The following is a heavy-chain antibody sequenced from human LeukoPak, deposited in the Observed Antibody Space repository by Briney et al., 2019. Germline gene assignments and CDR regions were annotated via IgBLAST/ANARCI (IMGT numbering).Heavy chain of an antibody. CDR2: IYYSGST. J-gene: IGHJ4*02. V-gene: IGHV4-30-4*01. CDR1: GGSISSGDYY. Sequence: SQTLSLTCTVSGGSISSGDYYWSWIRQPPGEGLEWIGYIYYSGSTYYNPSLKSRVTISVDTSKNQFSLKLSSVTAADTAVYYCARGRRFGELLPQVPYYFDYWGQGTLVTVSS. CDR3: ARGRRFGELLPQVPYYFDY. D-gene: IGHD3-10*01.